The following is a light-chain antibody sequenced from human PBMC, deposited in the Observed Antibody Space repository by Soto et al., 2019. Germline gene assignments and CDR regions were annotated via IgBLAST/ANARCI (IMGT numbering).Light chain of an antibody. Sequence: VMMKFQESQAVALGEGATISCKSSQRVLYSSRNKTYLAWYQQKRGQPPKVVIYWASTRESGFHDRFRGSGSGPDLTLSISGLQAEEVAVYYCQQYYSSPGRFGQGTKVEIK. J-gene: IGKJ1*01. V-gene: IGKV4-1*01. CDR3: QQYYSSPGR. CDR2: WAS. CDR1: QRVLYSSRNKTY.